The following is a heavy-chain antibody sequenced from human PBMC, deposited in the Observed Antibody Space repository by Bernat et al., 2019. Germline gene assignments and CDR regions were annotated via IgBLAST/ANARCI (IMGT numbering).Heavy chain of an antibody. CDR3: TTRDQWELQGGDFDY. V-gene: IGHV3-15*01. CDR2: IKSKTDGGTT. CDR1: GFTFSNAW. J-gene: IGHJ4*02. D-gene: IGHD1-26*01. Sequence: EVQLVESGGGLVKPGGSLRLSCAASGFTFSNAWMSWVRQAPGKGLEWVGRIKSKTDGGTTDYAAPVKGRFTISRDDSKNTLYLQMNSLKTEDTAVYYCTTRDQWELQGGDFDYWGQGTLVTVSS.